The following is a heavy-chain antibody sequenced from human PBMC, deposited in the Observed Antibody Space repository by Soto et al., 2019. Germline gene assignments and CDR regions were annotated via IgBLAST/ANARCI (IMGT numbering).Heavy chain of an antibody. V-gene: IGHV3-23*01. Sequence: GGSLRLSCAASGFTFSSYAMSWVRQAPGKGLEWVSAISGSGGSTYYADSVKGRFTISRDNSKNTLYLQMNSLRAEDTAVYYCAKAEWEPGLGYYGMDVWGQGTTVTVSS. CDR2: ISGSGGST. CDR3: AKAEWEPGLGYYGMDV. CDR1: GFTFSSYA. J-gene: IGHJ6*02. D-gene: IGHD1-26*01.